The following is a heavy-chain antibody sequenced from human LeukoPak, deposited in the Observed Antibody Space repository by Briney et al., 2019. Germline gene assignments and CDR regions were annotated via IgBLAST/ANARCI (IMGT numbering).Heavy chain of an antibody. CDR2: IYYSGST. V-gene: IGHV4-31*03. CDR1: GGSISSGGYY. CDR3: ARVLTGYFDY. Sequence: SETLSLTCTVSGGSISSGGYYWSWIRQHPGKGLEWIGYIYYSGSTYYNPSLKSRVTISVDTSKNQFSLKLSSVTAADTAVYYCARVLTGYFDYWGQGTLVTVSS. J-gene: IGHJ4*02. D-gene: IGHD3-9*01.